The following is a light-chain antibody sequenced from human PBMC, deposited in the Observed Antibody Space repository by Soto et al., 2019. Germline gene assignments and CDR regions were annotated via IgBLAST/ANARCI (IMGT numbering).Light chain of an antibody. CDR3: QQSNNRPYT. CDR1: QSVSSN. J-gene: IGKJ2*01. Sequence: EIVMTQSPATLSVSPGERTTLSCRASQSVSSNLAWYQQKPGQAPRLLFHGSSTRATGLPARFGGSGSGTDFTLTISSLQSEDFAVYYCQQSNNRPYTFGQGTKLEIK. CDR2: GSS. V-gene: IGKV3-15*01.